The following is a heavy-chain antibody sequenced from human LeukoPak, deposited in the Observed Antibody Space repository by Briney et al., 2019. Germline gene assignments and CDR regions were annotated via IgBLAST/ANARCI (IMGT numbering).Heavy chain of an antibody. Sequence: GGSLRPSCAGSGFTFSDYNMNWVRQAPGKGLEWVAVISYDGSNKYYADSVKGRFTISRDNSKNTLYLQMNSLRAEDTAVYYCAKDLIAVAGPYYYYGMDVWGQGTTVTVSS. CDR1: GFTFSDYN. CDR3: AKDLIAVAGPYYYYGMDV. J-gene: IGHJ6*02. V-gene: IGHV3-30*18. D-gene: IGHD6-19*01. CDR2: ISYDGSNK.